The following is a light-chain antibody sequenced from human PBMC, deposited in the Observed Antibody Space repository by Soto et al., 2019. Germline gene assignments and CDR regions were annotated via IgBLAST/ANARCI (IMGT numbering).Light chain of an antibody. V-gene: IGKV1-39*01. J-gene: IGKJ3*01. CDR3: QQTYSAPFT. CDR1: QRLFSF. Sequence: DIPMTQSPSSLSASVGDSVTLTCRASQRLFSFLNWYQQAPGRAPKLLISTAYKLQSGVPSRFSGSESGTEFTLTISSLQPEDFAIYFCQQTYSAPFTFGPGIKVDVK. CDR2: TAY.